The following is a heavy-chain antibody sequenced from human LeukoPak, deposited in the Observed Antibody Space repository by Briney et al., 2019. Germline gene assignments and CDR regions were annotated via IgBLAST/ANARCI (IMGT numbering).Heavy chain of an antibody. J-gene: IGHJ3*02. CDR2: INTDGSET. V-gene: IGHV3-74*01. CDR3: ASPEAPYCGGDCYSNAFDI. CDR1: GFTFSSYW. D-gene: IGHD2-21*02. Sequence: PEGSLRLSCAASGFTFSSYWMHWVRHAPGKGPVWVSRINTDGSETTYADSVKGRFTISRDNSKNTLYLQMNSLRAEDTAVYYCASPEAPYCGGDCYSNAFDIWGQGTMVTVSS.